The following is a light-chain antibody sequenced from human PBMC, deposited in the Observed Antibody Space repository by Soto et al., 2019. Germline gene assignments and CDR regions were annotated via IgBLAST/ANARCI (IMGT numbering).Light chain of an antibody. CDR2: DAS. V-gene: IGKV1-33*01. Sequence: DIPMTQSPSSLSASVGDRVTITCQASQDISNYLNWYQQKPGKAPKLLIYDASNLETGVPSRFSGSGSGTDFTFTISSLQPEDIATYYCQQYDNRRLTFGGGTKVEIK. CDR3: QQYDNRRLT. J-gene: IGKJ4*01. CDR1: QDISNY.